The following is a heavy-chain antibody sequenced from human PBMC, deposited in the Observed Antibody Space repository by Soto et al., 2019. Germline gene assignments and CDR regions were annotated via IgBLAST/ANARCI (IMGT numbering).Heavy chain of an antibody. CDR1: GGSISSGDYY. J-gene: IGHJ6*02. CDR3: ARGGGIAAAGTPNYYYYYGMDV. CDR2: IYYSGST. V-gene: IGHV4-30-4*01. D-gene: IGHD6-13*01. Sequence: SETLSLTCTVSGGSISSGDYYWSWIRQPPGKGLEWIGYIYYSGSTYYNPSLKSRVTISVDTSKNQFSLKLSSVTAADTAVYYCARGGGIAAAGTPNYYYYYGMDVWGQGTTVTVSS.